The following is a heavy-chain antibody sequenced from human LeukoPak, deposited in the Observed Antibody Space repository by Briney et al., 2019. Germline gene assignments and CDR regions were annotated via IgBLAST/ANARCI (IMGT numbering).Heavy chain of an antibody. CDR2: ISSSGSTI. Sequence: GGSLRLSCAASGFTFSSYEMNWVRQAPGKGLEWVSYISSSGSTIYYADPVKGRFTISRDNAKNSLYLQMNSLRAEDKAVYYCARGSVDTAMAGDYWGQGTMVTVSS. J-gene: IGHJ4*02. CDR3: ARGSVDTAMAGDY. CDR1: GFTFSSYE. D-gene: IGHD5-18*01. V-gene: IGHV3-48*03.